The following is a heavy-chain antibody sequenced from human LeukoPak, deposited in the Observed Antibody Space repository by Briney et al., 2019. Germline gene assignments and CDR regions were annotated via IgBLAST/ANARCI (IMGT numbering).Heavy chain of an antibody. CDR2: INPLSGGP. CDR1: EYTFTDNC. Sequence: ASVKVSCKASEYTFTDNCIHWVRQAPGQGLEWMGWINPLSGGPMYAQKFQGRVTMTRDTSLSTAYIELNGLKSDDTAIYYCAREGIKIFGGWAPFDPWGQGTLVTVS. V-gene: IGHV1-2*02. CDR3: AREGIKIFGGWAPFDP. D-gene: IGHD3-3*01. J-gene: IGHJ5*02.